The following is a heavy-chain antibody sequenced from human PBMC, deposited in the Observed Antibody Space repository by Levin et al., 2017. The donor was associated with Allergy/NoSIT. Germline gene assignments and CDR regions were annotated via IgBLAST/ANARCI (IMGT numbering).Heavy chain of an antibody. CDR2: ISYDGSNK. V-gene: IGHV3-30*18. CDR3: AKDLGMDV. CDR1: GFTFSSYG. J-gene: IGHJ6*02. Sequence: GESLKISCAASGFTFSSYGMHWVRQAPGKGLEWVAVISYDGSNKYYADSVKGRFTISRDNSKNTLYLQMNSLRAEDTAVYYCAKDLGMDVWGQGTTVTVSS.